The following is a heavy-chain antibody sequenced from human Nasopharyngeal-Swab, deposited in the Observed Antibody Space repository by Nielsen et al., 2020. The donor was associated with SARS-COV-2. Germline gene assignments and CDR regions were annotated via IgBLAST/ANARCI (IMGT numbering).Heavy chain of an antibody. Sequence: SQTLSLTCAVYGGSFSSYYWTWIRQPPGKGLEWIGEINHGGGTNYNPSLKSRVTISVDTSKNQFSLNLSSVTAADTAVYYCARGRQQWLTYDYWGQGTLVTVSS. J-gene: IGHJ4*02. D-gene: IGHD6-19*01. CDR3: ARGRQQWLTYDY. V-gene: IGHV4-34*01. CDR1: GGSFSSYY. CDR2: INHGGGT.